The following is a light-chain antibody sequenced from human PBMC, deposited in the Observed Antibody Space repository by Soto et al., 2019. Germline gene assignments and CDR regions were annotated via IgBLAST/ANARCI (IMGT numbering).Light chain of an antibody. J-gene: IGLJ2*01. CDR2: GND. CDR1: NSNIGSNT. V-gene: IGLV1-44*01. CDR3: AVWDDRLRSRV. Sequence: QLVLTQPPSASGTPGRRVTISCFGSNSNIGSNTVNWYQQFPGTAPRFLLYGNDQRPSGVPDRFSASQSGTSASLAISGLQSEDEADYYCAVWDDRLRSRVFGGGTKLTVL.